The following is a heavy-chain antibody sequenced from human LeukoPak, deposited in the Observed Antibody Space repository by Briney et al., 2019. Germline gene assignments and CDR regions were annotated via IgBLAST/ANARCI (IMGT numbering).Heavy chain of an antibody. J-gene: IGHJ4*02. CDR2: INHSGST. D-gene: IGHD3-22*01. CDR3: ARGGYYYDSSGYGY. CDR1: GGSFSGYY. Sequence: SETLSLTCAVYGGSFSGYYWSWIRQPPGKGLEWIGEINHSGSTNYNPSLKSRVTISVDTFKNQFSLKLSSVTAADTAVYYCARGGYYYDSSGYGYWGQGTLVTVSS. V-gene: IGHV4-34*01.